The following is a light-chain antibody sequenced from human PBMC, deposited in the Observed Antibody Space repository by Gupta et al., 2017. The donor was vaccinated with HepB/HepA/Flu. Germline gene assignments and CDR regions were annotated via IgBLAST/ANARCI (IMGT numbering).Light chain of an antibody. CDR3: QQYDNLPPFT. CDR1: QDIANY. Sequence: DIQMTQSPSSLSASVGDRVTITCQASQDIANYLNWYQQKPGKAPKLLIYDASNLETGVPSRFSGIGSGTHFTFTISSLQPEDIATYYCQQYDNLPPFTFGPGTKV. J-gene: IGKJ3*01. V-gene: IGKV1-33*01. CDR2: DAS.